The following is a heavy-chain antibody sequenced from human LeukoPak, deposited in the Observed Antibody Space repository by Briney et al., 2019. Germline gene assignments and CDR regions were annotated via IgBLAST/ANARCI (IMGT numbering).Heavy chain of an antibody. V-gene: IGHV4-61*02. CDR1: GGSISSGRYY. CDR2: IYTSGST. CDR3: ARVPPWFGGPPGAFDI. J-gene: IGHJ3*02. D-gene: IGHD3-10*01. Sequence: SETLSLTCTVSGGSISSGRYYWSWIWQPAGKGLEWIGRIYTSGSTNYNPSLESRVTISVDTSNNQFSLKLSSVTAADTAVYYCARVPPWFGGPPGAFDIWGQGTMVTVSS.